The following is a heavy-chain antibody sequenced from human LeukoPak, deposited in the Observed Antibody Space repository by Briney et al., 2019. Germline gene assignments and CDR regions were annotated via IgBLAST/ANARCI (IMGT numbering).Heavy chain of an antibody. V-gene: IGHV3-21*06. D-gene: IGHD3-16*01. CDR2: ISNSGNNI. CDR3: ARGSSWSYDS. J-gene: IGHJ5*02. CDR1: GFTFSSYS. Sequence: GGSLRLSCAASGFTFSSYSMYWVRQAPGKGLEWVSSISNSGNNIYYPDSVKGRFTTSGDNAKSSLYLQMSSLRVEDTAVYYCARGSSWSYDSWGRGTLVTVSS.